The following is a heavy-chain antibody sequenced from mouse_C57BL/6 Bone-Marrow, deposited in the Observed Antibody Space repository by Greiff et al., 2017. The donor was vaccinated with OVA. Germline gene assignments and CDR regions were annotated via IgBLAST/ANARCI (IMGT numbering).Heavy chain of an antibody. V-gene: IGHV1-69*01. CDR3: ARYTTVYAMDY. J-gene: IGHJ4*01. CDR2: IDPSDSYT. D-gene: IGHD1-1*01. CDR1: GYTFTSYW. Sequence: QVHVKQPGAELVMPGASVKLSCKASGYTFTSYWMHWVKQRPGQGLEWIGEIDPSDSYTNYNQKFKGKSTLTVDKSSNTAYMQLSSLTSEDSAVYYYARYTTVYAMDYWGQGTSVTVSS.